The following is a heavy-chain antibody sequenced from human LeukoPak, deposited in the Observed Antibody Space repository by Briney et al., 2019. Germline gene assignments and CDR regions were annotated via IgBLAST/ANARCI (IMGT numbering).Heavy chain of an antibody. D-gene: IGHD6-13*01. V-gene: IGHV5-10-1*01. CDR3: ARLVSAARLSIDS. CDR1: GYSFISYW. Sequence: GESLKISCKGSGYSFISYWITWVRQMPGKGLEWVGRIDPSDSYSNYSPSFQGHVTISADRSISTAYLQWSSLKASDSAMYYCARLVSAARLSIDSWGQGTLVTVSS. CDR2: IDPSDSYS. J-gene: IGHJ4*02.